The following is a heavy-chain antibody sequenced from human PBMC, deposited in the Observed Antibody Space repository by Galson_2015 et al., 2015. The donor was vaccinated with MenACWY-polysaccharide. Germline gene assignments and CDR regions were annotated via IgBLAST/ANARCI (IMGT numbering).Heavy chain of an antibody. V-gene: IGHV4-59*08. J-gene: IGHJ4*02. D-gene: IGHD3/OR15-3a*01. CDR1: GDSISPYY. CDR2: IYYSGGT. CDR3: ARLEGGLAPFDY. Sequence: ETLSLTCTVSGDSISPYYWAWIRQPPGKGLEWIGHIYYSGGTNYSPSLRSRVTISVDTSKNQVSLSLRSVTAADTALYHCARLEGGLAPFDYWGQGTPVTVSS.